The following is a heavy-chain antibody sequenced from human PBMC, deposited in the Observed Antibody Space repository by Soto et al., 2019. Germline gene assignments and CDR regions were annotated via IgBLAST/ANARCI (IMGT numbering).Heavy chain of an antibody. CDR1: GGSISSSNW. CDR2: IYHSGST. J-gene: IGHJ6*02. CDR3: ARDQVGATILRYYYYGMDV. V-gene: IGHV4-4*02. D-gene: IGHD1-26*01. Sequence: QVQLQESGPGLVKPSGTLSLTCAVSGGSISSSNWWSWVRQPPGKGLEWIGEIYHSGSTNYNPSLKSRVTISVDKSKNQFSLKLSSVTAADTAVYYCARDQVGATILRYYYYGMDVWGQGTTVTVSS.